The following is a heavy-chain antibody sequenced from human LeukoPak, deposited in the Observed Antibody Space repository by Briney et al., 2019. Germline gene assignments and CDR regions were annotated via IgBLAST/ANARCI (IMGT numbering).Heavy chain of an antibody. Sequence: GESLKISCKGSGYSFTTYWIAWVRQMPGKGLEWMGIIYPDDSDTRYSPPFQGQVTISADKSISIAYLPWGSLKASDTAMYYCARGDRVDGTTIITHHFDYWGQGTLVTVSS. J-gene: IGHJ4*02. CDR3: ARGDRVDGTTIITHHFDY. D-gene: IGHD1-1*01. CDR2: IYPDDSDT. V-gene: IGHV5-51*01. CDR1: GYSFTTYW.